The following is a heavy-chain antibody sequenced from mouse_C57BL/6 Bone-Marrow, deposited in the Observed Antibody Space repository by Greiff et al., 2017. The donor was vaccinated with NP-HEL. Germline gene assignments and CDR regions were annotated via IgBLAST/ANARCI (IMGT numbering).Heavy chain of an antibody. Sequence: VQLQQSGAELAKPGASVKLSCKASGYTFTSYWMHWVKQRPGQGLEWIGYINPSSGYTKYNQKFKDKATLTADKSSRTAYMQLSSLTYEDSAVYYCARPSYYAMDYWGQGTSVTVSS. J-gene: IGHJ4*01. CDR3: ARPSYYAMDY. V-gene: IGHV1-7*01. CDR1: GYTFTSYW. CDR2: INPSSGYT.